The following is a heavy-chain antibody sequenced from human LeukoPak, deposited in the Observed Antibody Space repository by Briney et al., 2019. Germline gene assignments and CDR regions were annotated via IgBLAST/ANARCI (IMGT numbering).Heavy chain of an antibody. Sequence: GGSLRLSCAASGFTFNTFNMNWVRQAPGKGLEWVTSITSGGDYIYYADSVKGRFTTSRDNAKISLSLQLNSLRVEDTAVYYCARGHYDVLAASYKWTPDYWGQGTLVTVSS. V-gene: IGHV3-21*01. D-gene: IGHD3-9*01. CDR2: ITSGGDYI. CDR3: ARGHYDVLAASYKWTPDY. J-gene: IGHJ4*02. CDR1: GFTFNTFN.